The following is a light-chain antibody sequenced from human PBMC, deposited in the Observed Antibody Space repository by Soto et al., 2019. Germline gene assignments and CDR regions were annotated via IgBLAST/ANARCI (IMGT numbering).Light chain of an antibody. CDR2: EVS. Sequence: QSALTQPASVSGSPGQSITISCTGTSSDVGGYNYVSWYQQHTGKAPKLMIYEVSNRPSGVSNRFSGSESGNTASLTISGLQTEDEANYYCSSYTSSSTVVFGGGTKLTVL. CDR1: SSDVGGYNY. CDR3: SSYTSSSTVV. V-gene: IGLV2-14*01. J-gene: IGLJ2*01.